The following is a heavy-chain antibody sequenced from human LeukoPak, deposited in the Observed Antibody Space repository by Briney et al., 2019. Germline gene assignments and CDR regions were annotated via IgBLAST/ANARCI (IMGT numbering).Heavy chain of an antibody. D-gene: IGHD3-10*01. V-gene: IGHV3-7*01. CDR1: GFAFSSDW. CDR2: IKQDGTEK. Sequence: PGGSLRHSCAASGFAFSSDWMSWVRQAPGKGLEWVANIKQDGTEKYYVDSVKGRFTISRDYAKNSLYLQMNSLRVEDTAVYYCAKVAKYYYGPETYYFFEQWGQGTPVTASS. CDR3: AKVAKYYYGPETYYFFEQ. J-gene: IGHJ4*02.